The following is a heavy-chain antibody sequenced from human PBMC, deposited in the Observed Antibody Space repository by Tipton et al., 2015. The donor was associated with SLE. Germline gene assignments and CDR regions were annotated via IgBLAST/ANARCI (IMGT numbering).Heavy chain of an antibody. CDR3: TRDQTTMIVVVTDY. CDR2: IRSKAYGGTT. Sequence: SLRLSCTASGFTFGDYAMSWFRQAPGKGLEWVGFIRSKAYGGTTEYAASVKGGFTISRDDSKSIAYLQMNSLKTEDTAVYYCTRDQTTMIVVVTDYWGQGTLVPVSS. D-gene: IGHD3-22*01. CDR1: GFTFGDYA. V-gene: IGHV3-49*03. J-gene: IGHJ4*02.